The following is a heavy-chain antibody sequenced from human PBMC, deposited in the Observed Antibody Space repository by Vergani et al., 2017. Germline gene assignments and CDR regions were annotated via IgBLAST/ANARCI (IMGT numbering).Heavy chain of an antibody. J-gene: IGHJ4*02. CDR3: AAAGATYCRSASCYDCFEY. CDR1: GFTFTNSG. Sequence: QVQLVESGGGVVQPGGSLRLSCAASGFTFTNSGMHWVRQAPGKGLEWVAFTRYDGIVEYYGDSVRGRFTISRDNSKNTLYLQMNRLRPEDTAVYYCAAAGATYCRSASCYDCFEYWGQGTLVTVAS. V-gene: IGHV3-30*02. CDR2: TRYDGIVE. D-gene: IGHD2-15*01.